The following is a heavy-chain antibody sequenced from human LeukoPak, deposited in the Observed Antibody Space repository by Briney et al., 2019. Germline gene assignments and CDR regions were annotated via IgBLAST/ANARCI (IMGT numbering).Heavy chain of an antibody. Sequence: PSETLSLTCTVSGGSISAHYWSWIRHPPGKGLEWIGQILYSGGPDYNPSLKSRVTISVDTSKNQLSLKVTSVTGADTAVYYCARFGVDYDMDVWGQGTTVTVSS. CDR1: GGSISAHY. V-gene: IGHV4-59*11. D-gene: IGHD3-16*01. CDR2: ILYSGGP. J-gene: IGHJ6*02. CDR3: ARFGVDYDMDV.